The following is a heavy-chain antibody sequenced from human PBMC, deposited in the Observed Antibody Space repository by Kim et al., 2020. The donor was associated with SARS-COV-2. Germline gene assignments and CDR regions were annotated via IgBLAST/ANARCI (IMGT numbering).Heavy chain of an antibody. CDR2: IYYSGST. CDR1: GGSISSSSYY. J-gene: IGHJ3*02. D-gene: IGHD3-9*01. Sequence: SETLSLTCTVSGGSISSSSYYWGWIRQPPGKGLEWIGSIYYSGSTYYNPSLKSRVTISVDTSKNQFSLKLSSVTAADTAVYYCAREGAEDVILINDAFDIWGQGTMVTVSS. CDR3: AREGAEDVILINDAFDI. V-gene: IGHV4-39*07.